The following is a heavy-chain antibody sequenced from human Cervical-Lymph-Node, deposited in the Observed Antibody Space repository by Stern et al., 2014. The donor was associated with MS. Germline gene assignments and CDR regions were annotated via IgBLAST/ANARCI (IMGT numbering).Heavy chain of an antibody. CDR1: GDSISSGSYY. J-gene: IGHJ5*02. CDR2: IYHTGST. CDR3: ARDRDGAWFDH. V-gene: IGHV4-61*02. Sequence: VQLVESGPGLMKPSQTLSLTCTVSGDSISSGSYYWSWIRQSAGKGLQWIGRIYHTGSTYYNPFLVSRVAMSVNPATNPFSLKVRSVTAADTAMYYCARDRDGAWFDHWGQGTLVTVSS. D-gene: IGHD1-26*01.